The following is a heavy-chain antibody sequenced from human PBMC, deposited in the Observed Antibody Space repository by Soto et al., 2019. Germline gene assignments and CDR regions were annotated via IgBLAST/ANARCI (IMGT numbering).Heavy chain of an antibody. CDR3: ARGAYYDFWSGYSNWFDP. V-gene: IGHV4-30-4*01. CDR1: GGSISSGDYS. CDR2: IYYSGST. Sequence: QVQLQESGPGLVKPSQTLSLTCTVSGGSISSGDYSWSWIRQPPGKGLEWIGYIYYSGSTYYNPSLKSRVTISVDTSKNQFSLKLSSVTAADTAVYYCARGAYYDFWSGYSNWFDPWGQGTLVTVSS. J-gene: IGHJ5*02. D-gene: IGHD3-3*01.